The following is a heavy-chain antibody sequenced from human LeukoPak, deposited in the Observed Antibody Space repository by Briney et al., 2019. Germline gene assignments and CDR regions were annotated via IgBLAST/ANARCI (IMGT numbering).Heavy chain of an antibody. CDR1: GGSISSYD. D-gene: IGHD6-6*01. CDR3: ARDGGIAARSTPFDY. J-gene: IGHJ4*02. Sequence: SETLSLTCTVSGGSISSYDWSWIRQPPGKGLEWIGSIYHSGSTYYNPSLKSRVTISVDTSKNQFSLKLSSVAAADTAVYYCARDGGIAARSTPFDYWGQGTLVTVSS. CDR2: IYHSGST. V-gene: IGHV4-38-2*02.